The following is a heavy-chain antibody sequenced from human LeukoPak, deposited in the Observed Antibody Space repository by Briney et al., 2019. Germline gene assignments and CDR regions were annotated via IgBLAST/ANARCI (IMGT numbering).Heavy chain of an antibody. V-gene: IGHV3-23*01. Sequence: PGGSLRLSCAASGFPFTSYAMNWVRQAPGKGLEWVSAISGSGGSTYYADSVKGRFTISRDNSKNTLYFQMNSLRAEDTAVYYCAKVSYYYGSGSSYEDYFDFWGQGTLVTVSS. CDR2: ISGSGGST. D-gene: IGHD3-10*01. CDR3: AKVSYYYGSGSSYEDYFDF. J-gene: IGHJ4*02. CDR1: GFPFTSYA.